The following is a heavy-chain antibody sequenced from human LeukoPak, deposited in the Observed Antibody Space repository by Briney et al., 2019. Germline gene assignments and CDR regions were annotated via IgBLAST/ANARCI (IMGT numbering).Heavy chain of an antibody. CDR3: ARDLYSSGWWYFDL. Sequence: ASVKVSCKASGGTFISYAISWVRQAPGQGLEWMGGIIPIFGTANYAQKFQGRVTITADKSTSTAYMELSSLRSEDTAVYYCARDLYSSGWWYFDLWGRGTLVTVSS. D-gene: IGHD6-19*01. CDR1: GGTFISYA. CDR2: IIPIFGTA. J-gene: IGHJ2*01. V-gene: IGHV1-69*06.